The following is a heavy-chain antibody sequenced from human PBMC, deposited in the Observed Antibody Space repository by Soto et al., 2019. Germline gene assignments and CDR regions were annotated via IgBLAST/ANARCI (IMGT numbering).Heavy chain of an antibody. D-gene: IGHD1-26*01. CDR2: ISYDGSNK. Sequence: QVQLVESGGGVVQPGRSLRLSCAASGFTFSSYGMHWVRQAPGKGLEWVAVISYDGSNKYYADSVKGRFTISRDNSKNTLYLQMNSLRAEDTAVYYCAKDQRAGIVGATALCYFDYWGQRNLVTVSS. CDR1: GFTFSSYG. CDR3: AKDQRAGIVGATALCYFDY. J-gene: IGHJ4*02. V-gene: IGHV3-30*18.